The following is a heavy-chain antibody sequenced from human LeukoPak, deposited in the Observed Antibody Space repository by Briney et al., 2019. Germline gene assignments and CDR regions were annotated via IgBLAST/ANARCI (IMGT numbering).Heavy chain of an antibody. Sequence: SETLSLTCTVSGYSISSGYYWGWIRPPPGKGLEWIGSIYHSGSTYYNPSLKSRVTISVDTSKNQFSLKLSSVTAADTAVYYCARGYYYDSSGYWAHDYWGQGTLVTVSS. CDR2: IYHSGST. V-gene: IGHV4-38-2*02. CDR1: GYSISSGYY. CDR3: ARGYYYDSSGYWAHDY. J-gene: IGHJ4*02. D-gene: IGHD3-22*01.